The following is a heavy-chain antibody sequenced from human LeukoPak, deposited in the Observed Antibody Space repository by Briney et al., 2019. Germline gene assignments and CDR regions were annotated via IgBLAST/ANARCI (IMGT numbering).Heavy chain of an antibody. CDR1: GGSISSGGYY. CDR3: ARVGFGEGGYFDY. CDR2: IYHSGST. D-gene: IGHD3-10*01. J-gene: IGHJ4*02. V-gene: IGHV4-30-2*01. Sequence: SQTLSLTCTVSGGSISSGGYYWSWIRQPPGKGLEWIGYIYHSGSTYYNPSLKSRVTISVDTSKNQFSLKLSSVTAADTAVYYCARVGFGEGGYFDYWGQGTLVTVSS.